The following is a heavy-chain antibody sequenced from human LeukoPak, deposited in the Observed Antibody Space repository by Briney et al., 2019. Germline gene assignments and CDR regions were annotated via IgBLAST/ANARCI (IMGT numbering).Heavy chain of an antibody. D-gene: IGHD2/OR15-2a*01. V-gene: IGHV3-53*01. CDR2: IYRGGST. J-gene: IGHJ6*02. CDR3: ARDLSYYGMDV. Sequence: GGSLRLSCAASGFTVSSNYMSWVRQAPGKGLEWVSVIYRGGSTYYADSVKGRFTISRDNSKNTLYLQMNSLRTEDTAVYYCARDLSYYGMDVWGQGTTVTVSS. CDR1: GFTVSSNY.